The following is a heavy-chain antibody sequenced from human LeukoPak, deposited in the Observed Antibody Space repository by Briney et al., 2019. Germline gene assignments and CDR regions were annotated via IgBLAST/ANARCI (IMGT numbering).Heavy chain of an antibody. J-gene: IGHJ4*02. CDR3: ARDRSLVSSSSVPY. CDR1: GYTFTGYY. CDR2: INPNSGGT. V-gene: IGHV1-2*02. Sequence: ASVKVSCKASGYTFTGYYMHWVRQAPGQGLEWMGWINPNSGGTNYAQKFQGRVTMTRDTSISTAYMELSRLRSDDTAVYYCARDRSLVSSSSVPYWGQGTLVTVSS. D-gene: IGHD6-6*01.